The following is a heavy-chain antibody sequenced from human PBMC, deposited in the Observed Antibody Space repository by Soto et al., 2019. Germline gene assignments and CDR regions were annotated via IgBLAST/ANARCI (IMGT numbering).Heavy chain of an antibody. CDR3: ARGYTAMVTNRFDP. D-gene: IGHD5-18*01. J-gene: IGHJ5*02. CDR2: IIPIFGTA. Sequence: GASVKVSCKASGGTFSSYAISWVRQAPGQGLEWMGGIIPIFGTANYAQKFQGRVTITADESTSTAYMELSSLRSEDTAVYYCARGYTAMVTNRFDPWGQGTLVTVSS. V-gene: IGHV1-69*13. CDR1: GGTFSSYA.